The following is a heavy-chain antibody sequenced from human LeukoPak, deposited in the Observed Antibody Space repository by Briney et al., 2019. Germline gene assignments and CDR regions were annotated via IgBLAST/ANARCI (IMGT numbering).Heavy chain of an antibody. CDR3: ARHTYSSGPYDY. Sequence: SETLSLTCAVSGYSISSAYFWGWIRQPPGKGLEWIGYIYYSGSTNYNPSLKSRVTISVDTSKNQFSLKLSSVTAADTAVYYCARHTYSSGPYDYWGQGSLVTVSS. CDR1: GYSISSAYF. V-gene: IGHV4-38-2*01. CDR2: IYYSGST. D-gene: IGHD6-19*01. J-gene: IGHJ4*02.